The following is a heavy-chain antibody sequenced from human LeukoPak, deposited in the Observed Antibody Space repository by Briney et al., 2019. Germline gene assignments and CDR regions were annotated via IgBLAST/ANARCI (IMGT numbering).Heavy chain of an antibody. CDR1: GFTFSDYY. CDR2: ISSSGSTI. Sequence: GGSLRLSCAASGFTFSDYYMSWIRQAPGRGLEGVSYISSSGSTIYYADSVKGRFTISRDNAKNSLYLQMNSLRAEDTAVYYCARAGYSYGSHYYYYMDVWGKGTTVTISS. V-gene: IGHV3-11*01. CDR3: ARAGYSYGSHYYYYMDV. J-gene: IGHJ6*03. D-gene: IGHD5-18*01.